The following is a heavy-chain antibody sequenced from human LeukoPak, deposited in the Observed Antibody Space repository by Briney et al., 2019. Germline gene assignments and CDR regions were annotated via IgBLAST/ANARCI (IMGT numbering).Heavy chain of an antibody. Sequence: QTGGSLRLSCAASGFTFSNYWMSWVRQAPGKGLEWVAHTNQDGSEEHYMDSVKARFIISRDNAKNSLSLQMDSLRAEDTAVYYCVRDGGVSGYDLLDYWGQGTLVTVSS. J-gene: IGHJ4*02. CDR1: GFTFSNYW. D-gene: IGHD5-12*01. CDR2: TNQDGSEE. CDR3: VRDGGVSGYDLLDY. V-gene: IGHV3-7*01.